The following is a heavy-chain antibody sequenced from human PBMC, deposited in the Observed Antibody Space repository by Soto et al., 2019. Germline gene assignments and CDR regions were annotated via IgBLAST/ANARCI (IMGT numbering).Heavy chain of an antibody. CDR3: ACLRGKRGSPIDY. CDR2: ISYSGNT. D-gene: IGHD2-15*01. CDR1: GDSSSSYY. Sequence: SETLSLTCTISGDSSSSYYWSCSRHTPGKGLEWIGYISYSGNTNYNPSLKSRATISIDTSKNQFSLKVTSVTAADTAVYYCACLRGKRGSPIDYWGQGTQVTVSS. V-gene: IGHV4-59*01. J-gene: IGHJ4*02.